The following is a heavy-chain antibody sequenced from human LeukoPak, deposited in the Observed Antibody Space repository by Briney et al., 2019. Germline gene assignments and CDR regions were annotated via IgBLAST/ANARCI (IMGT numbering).Heavy chain of an antibody. Sequence: ASVKVSCKASGYTFTGYYVHWVRQAPGQGLEWMGWINPNSGGTNYAQKFQGRVTMTRDTSISTAYMELSRLRSDDTAVYYCAGTSGSYRAFDIWGQGTMVTVSS. CDR1: GYTFTGYY. J-gene: IGHJ3*02. CDR2: INPNSGGT. V-gene: IGHV1-2*02. D-gene: IGHD1-26*01. CDR3: AGTSGSYRAFDI.